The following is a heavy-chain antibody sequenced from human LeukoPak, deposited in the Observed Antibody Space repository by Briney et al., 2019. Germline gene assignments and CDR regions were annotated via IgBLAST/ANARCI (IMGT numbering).Heavy chain of an antibody. CDR3: AISDLIAAAGTAAWFDP. Sequence: SETLSLTCAVYGGSFGGYYWSWIRQPPGKGLEWIGEINHSGSTNYNPSLKSRVTISVDTSKNQFSLKLSSVTAADTAVYYCAISDLIAAAGTAAWFDPWGQGTLVTVSS. D-gene: IGHD6-13*01. J-gene: IGHJ5*02. V-gene: IGHV4-34*01. CDR1: GGSFGGYY. CDR2: INHSGST.